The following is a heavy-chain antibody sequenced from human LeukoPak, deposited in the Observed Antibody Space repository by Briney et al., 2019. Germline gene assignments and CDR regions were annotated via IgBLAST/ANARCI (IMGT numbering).Heavy chain of an antibody. Sequence: GSLRLSCAASGFTFSDYYMSWIRQAPGKGLEWIGEINHSGSTNYNPSLKSRVTISVDTSKNQFSLKLSSVTAADTAVYYCARARSRYNWFDPWGQGTLVTVSS. V-gene: IGHV4-34*01. CDR1: GFTFSDYY. CDR2: INHSGST. D-gene: IGHD2-15*01. J-gene: IGHJ5*02. CDR3: ARARSRYNWFDP.